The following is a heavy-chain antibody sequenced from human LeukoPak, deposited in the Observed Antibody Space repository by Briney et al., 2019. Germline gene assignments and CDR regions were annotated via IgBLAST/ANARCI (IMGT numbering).Heavy chain of an antibody. J-gene: IGHJ4*02. D-gene: IGHD3-16*01. CDR3: ARHVRGGSYFNY. Sequence: AETLSLTCAVYGGSFSGYYWSWIRQAPGKGLEWIGEINHSGSTNYNPSLKSRVTISVDTSKNQFSLKLSSVTAADTAVYYCARHVRGGSYFNYWGQGTLVTVSS. CDR2: INHSGST. V-gene: IGHV4-34*01. CDR1: GGSFSGYY.